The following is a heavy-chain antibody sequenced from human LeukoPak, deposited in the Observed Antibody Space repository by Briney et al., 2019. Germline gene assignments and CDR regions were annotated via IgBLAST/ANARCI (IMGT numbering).Heavy chain of an antibody. Sequence: QPGGSLRLSCAASGFTFSSYVIHLVRQAPGKGLEWVAVISYDGSNKYYADSVKGRFTISRDNAKNTLYLQMNSLRAEDTAVYYCARAPSGVAGGWGQGTLVTVSS. V-gene: IGHV3-30*04. D-gene: IGHD6-19*01. CDR1: GFTFSSYV. J-gene: IGHJ4*02. CDR2: ISYDGSNK. CDR3: ARAPSGVAGG.